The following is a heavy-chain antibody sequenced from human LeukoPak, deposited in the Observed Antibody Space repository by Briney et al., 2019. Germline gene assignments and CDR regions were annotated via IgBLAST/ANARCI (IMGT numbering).Heavy chain of an antibody. CDR1: GYTFTGYY. CDR3: ARGIGNSSSSNDAFDI. J-gene: IGHJ3*02. V-gene: IGHV1-2*02. D-gene: IGHD6-6*01. CDR2: INPNSGGT. Sequence: GASVKVSCKASGYTFTGYYMHWVRQAPGQGLEWMGWINPNSGGTNYAQKFQGRVTMTRDTSISTAYMELSRLRSDDTAVYYCARGIGNSSSSNDAFDIWGQGRMVTVSS.